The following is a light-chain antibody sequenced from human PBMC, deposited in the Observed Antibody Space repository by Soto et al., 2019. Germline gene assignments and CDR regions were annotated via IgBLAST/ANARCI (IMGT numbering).Light chain of an antibody. V-gene: IGKV1-39*01. CDR1: QTISSY. Sequence: DIQMTQSPSSLSASVGDRVTITCRASQTISSYLNWYQQNPGEAPKLLIYAASTLQSGVPSRFSGSGSGTDFPLTISSLQPEDFATYYCQQSSNIPYTFGQGTKLEIK. CDR3: QQSSNIPYT. CDR2: AAS. J-gene: IGKJ2*01.